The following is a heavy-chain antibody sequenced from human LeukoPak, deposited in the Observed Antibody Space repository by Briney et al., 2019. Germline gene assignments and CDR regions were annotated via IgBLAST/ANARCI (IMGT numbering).Heavy chain of an antibody. CDR1: GFTFSSYA. V-gene: IGHV3-30-3*01. CDR3: ARDPRYCSSTSCNRDYYYYMDV. Sequence: GGSLRLSCAASGFTFSSYAMHWVRQAPGKGLEWVAVISYDGSNKYYADSVKGRFTISRDNSKNTLYPQMNSLRAEDTAVYYCARDPRYCSSTSCNRDYYYYMDVWGKGTTVTVSS. CDR2: ISYDGSNK. D-gene: IGHD2-2*01. J-gene: IGHJ6*03.